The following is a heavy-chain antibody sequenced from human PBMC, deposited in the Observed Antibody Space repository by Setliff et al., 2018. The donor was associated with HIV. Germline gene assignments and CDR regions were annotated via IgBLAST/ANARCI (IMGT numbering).Heavy chain of an antibody. CDR3: VRDYVRPGTVGTTSPLDN. Sequence: GGPRRLSCPASGSSFSNYAMSWVRQAAGKGLGWVSGLIENGVDKYNAGSGKSRFTISRDNTKNTMTMVMNSLGAEDTTMYYCVRDYVRPGTVGTTSPLDNWGQGTLVTVSS. CDR1: GSSFSNYA. D-gene: IGHD1-26*01. CDR2: LIENGVDK. V-gene: IGHV3-23*01. J-gene: IGHJ1*01.